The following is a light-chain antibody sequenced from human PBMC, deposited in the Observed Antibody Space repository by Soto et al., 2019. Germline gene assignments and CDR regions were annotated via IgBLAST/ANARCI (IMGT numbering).Light chain of an antibody. J-gene: IGKJ1*01. CDR1: QSVSSN. V-gene: IGKV3D-15*01. CDR2: DAS. CDR3: QQYDNWPWT. Sequence: ETVMTQSPATLSVSPGERATLSCRASQSVSSNLAWYQQKPGQAPRLLIYDASNRATGIPARFSGSGSGTDFTLTISSLEPEDFAVYYCQQYDNWPWTFGQGTKVDIK.